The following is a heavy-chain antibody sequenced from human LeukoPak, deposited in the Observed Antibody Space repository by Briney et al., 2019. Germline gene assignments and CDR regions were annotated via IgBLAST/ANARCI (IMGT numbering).Heavy chain of an antibody. J-gene: IGHJ6*03. CDR3: AREVDSSGWYGPVSYYSMDV. D-gene: IGHD6-19*01. CDR2: IKQDGSEK. CDR1: GFTFSSYW. V-gene: IGHV3-7*01. Sequence: PGGSLRLSCAASGFTFSSYWMSWVRQAPGKGLEWVANIKQDGSEKYYVDSVKGRFTISRDNAKNSLYLQMNSLRAEDTAVYYCAREVDSSGWYGPVSYYSMDVWGKGTTVTVSS.